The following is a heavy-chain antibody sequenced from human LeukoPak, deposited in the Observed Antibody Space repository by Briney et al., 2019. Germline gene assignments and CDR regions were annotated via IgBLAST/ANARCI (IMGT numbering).Heavy chain of an antibody. CDR3: ARASDSSGWAFDP. J-gene: IGHJ5*02. D-gene: IGHD6-19*01. CDR2: IYYSGST. V-gene: IGHV4-59*01. Sequence: SETLSLTCTVSGGSISSYYWSWIRQPPGKGLEWIGYIYYSGSTNYNPSLKSRVTISVDTSKNQFSLKLSSVTAADTAVYYCARASDSSGWAFDPWGQGILVTVSS. CDR1: GGSISSYY.